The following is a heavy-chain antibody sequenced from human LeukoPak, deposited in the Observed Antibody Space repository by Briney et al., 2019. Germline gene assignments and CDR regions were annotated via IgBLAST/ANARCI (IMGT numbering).Heavy chain of an antibody. J-gene: IGHJ4*02. CDR3: AKPGGIVGAINY. CDR1: GFTFSSYA. V-gene: IGHV3-30*02. Sequence: GGSLRLSCAASGFTFSSYAMNWVRQAPGKGLEWVAFIRYDGSNKYYADSVKGRFTISRDNSKNTLYLQMNSLRAEDTAVYYCAKPGGIVGAINYWGQGTLVTVSS. CDR2: IRYDGSNK. D-gene: IGHD1-26*01.